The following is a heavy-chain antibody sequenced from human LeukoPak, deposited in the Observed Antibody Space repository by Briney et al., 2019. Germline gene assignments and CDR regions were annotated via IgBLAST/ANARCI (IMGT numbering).Heavy chain of an antibody. CDR2: ISWNSGSI. CDR3: AKDMRAFVGATGGFDY. CDR1: GFTFGDYA. Sequence: QPGGSLRLSCVASGFTFGDYAMHWVRQAPGKGLEWVSGISWNSGSIGYADSVKGRFTISRDNAKNSLYLQMNSLRAEDTALYYCAKDMRAFVGATGGFDYWGQGTLVTVSS. D-gene: IGHD1-26*01. J-gene: IGHJ4*02. V-gene: IGHV3-9*01.